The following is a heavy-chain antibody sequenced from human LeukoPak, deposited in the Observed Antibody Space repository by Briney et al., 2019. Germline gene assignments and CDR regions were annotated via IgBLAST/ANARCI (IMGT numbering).Heavy chain of an antibody. CDR1: GFTFSEAW. CDR3: ARVSGPGMNEYFHL. V-gene: IGHV3-74*01. D-gene: IGHD3-10*01. Sequence: GGSLRLSCAASGFTFSEAWMHWVRQAPGKGLMWVSRINNDGSTTRYADSVKGRFTISRDNAKNTLYLQMNSPRAEDTAVYYCARVSGPGMNEYFHLWGQGTLVTVSS. J-gene: IGHJ1*01. CDR2: INNDGSTT.